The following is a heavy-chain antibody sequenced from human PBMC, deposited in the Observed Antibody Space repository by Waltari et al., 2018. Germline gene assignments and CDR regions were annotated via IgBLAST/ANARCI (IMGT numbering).Heavy chain of an antibody. D-gene: IGHD1-26*01. Sequence: EVQLVESGGGLVQPGGSLRLSCAASGFTFSSYWMSWVRQAPGKGVEWVAKIKQDVSGKYYFDSVKGRFTISRDNAKNSLYLQMNSLRAEDTAVYYCAREGGQKDDYWGQGTLVTVSS. CDR3: AREGGQKDDY. J-gene: IGHJ4*02. V-gene: IGHV3-7*01. CDR1: GFTFSSYW. CDR2: IKQDVSGK.